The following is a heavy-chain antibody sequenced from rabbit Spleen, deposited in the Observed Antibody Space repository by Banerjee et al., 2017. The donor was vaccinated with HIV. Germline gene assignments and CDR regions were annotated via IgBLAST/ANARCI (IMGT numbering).Heavy chain of an antibody. Sequence: QEQLVESGGGLIQPGGSLKLSCKASGFDFSKYGVSWVRQAPGKGLEWIGYIDLLFGSIYYATWASGRFTISSHNAQNTLYLQLNGLTAADTATYFCVRGASDSGYYSLWGQGTLVTVS. D-gene: IGHD1-1*01. V-gene: IGHV1S47*01. J-gene: IGHJ4*01. CDR1: GFDFSKYG. CDR2: IDLLFGSI. CDR3: VRGASDSGYYSL.